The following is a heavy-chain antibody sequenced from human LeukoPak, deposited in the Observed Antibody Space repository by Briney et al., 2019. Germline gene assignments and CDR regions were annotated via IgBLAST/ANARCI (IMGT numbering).Heavy chain of an antibody. CDR2: INCNTGDT. CDR1: GYNFIAYY. Sequence: ASVKVSCKASGYNFIAYYMHWVRQAPGHGLEWMGIINCNTGDTKYAQKFQGRVTVTRDTSTSTVYMELGSLRSEDTAMYYCARAWGDYASARVYYFADWGQGTLVPVSS. J-gene: IGHJ4*02. V-gene: IGHV1-46*01. CDR3: ARAWGDYASARVYYFAD. D-gene: IGHD4-17*01.